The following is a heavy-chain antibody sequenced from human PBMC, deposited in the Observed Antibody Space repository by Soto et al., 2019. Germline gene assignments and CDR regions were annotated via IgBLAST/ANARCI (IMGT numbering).Heavy chain of an antibody. CDR1: GYSISSGYY. D-gene: IGHD2-15*01. CDR3: ARRRYCSGGSCLDY. Sequence: PSETLSLTCAVSGYSISSGYYWGWIRQPPGKGLEWIGSIYHSGSTYYNPSLKSRVTISVDTSKNQFSLKLSSVTAADTAVYYCARRRYCSGGSCLDYWGQGTLVTVSS. J-gene: IGHJ4*02. CDR2: IYHSGST. V-gene: IGHV4-38-2*01.